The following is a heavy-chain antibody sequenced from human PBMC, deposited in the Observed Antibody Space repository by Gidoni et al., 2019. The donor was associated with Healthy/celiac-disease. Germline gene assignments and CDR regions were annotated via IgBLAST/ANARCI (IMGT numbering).Heavy chain of an antibody. V-gene: IGHV2-26*01. Sequence: QVTLKESGPVLVTPTETLTLTCTVSGFSLSNARMGVSWIRQPPGKALEWLAHIFSNDEKSYSTSLKSRLTISKDTSKSQVVLTMTNMDPVDTATYYCAKILRGSGNSDWGQGTLVTVSS. CDR2: IFSNDEK. D-gene: IGHD3-10*01. CDR1: GFSLSNARMG. J-gene: IGHJ4*02. CDR3: AKILRGSGNSD.